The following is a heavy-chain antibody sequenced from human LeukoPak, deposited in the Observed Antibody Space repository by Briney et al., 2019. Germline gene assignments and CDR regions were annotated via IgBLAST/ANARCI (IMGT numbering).Heavy chain of an antibody. J-gene: IGHJ4*02. CDR1: GGSFSTYY. V-gene: IGHV4-59*01. D-gene: IGHD3-22*01. Sequence: PSETLSLTCTVSGGSFSTYYWTWIRQPPGEGLEWVGYIYSSGSTNYNPSLKSRVTISVDMSKNQFSLKLSSVTAADTAVYYCARGGSGYSTDYWGQGTLVTASS. CDR2: IYSSGST. CDR3: ARGGSGYSTDY.